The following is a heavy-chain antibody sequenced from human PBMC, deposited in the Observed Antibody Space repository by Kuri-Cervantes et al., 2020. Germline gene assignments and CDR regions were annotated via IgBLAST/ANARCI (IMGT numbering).Heavy chain of an antibody. V-gene: IGHV3-30*02. CDR2: IWYGGSSK. Sequence: GESLKISCAASGFTFSSYAMSWVRQAPGKGLEWVSIIWYGGSSKYYADSVKGRFTISRDNSKNMLYLQMNSLRAEDTAVYYCAKERDHGVSIDAFDIWGQGTMVTVSS. D-gene: IGHD4-17*01. CDR3: AKERDHGVSIDAFDI. J-gene: IGHJ3*02. CDR1: GFTFSSYA.